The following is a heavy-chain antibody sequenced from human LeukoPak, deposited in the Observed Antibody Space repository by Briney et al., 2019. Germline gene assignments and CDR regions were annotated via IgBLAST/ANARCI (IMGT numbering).Heavy chain of an antibody. CDR2: IYYSGST. D-gene: IGHD5-18*01. J-gene: IGHJ4*02. CDR1: GGPISSSSYY. V-gene: IGHV4-39*01. Sequence: SGTLSLTCTVSGGPISSSSYYWGWIRQPPGKGLEWIGSIYYSGSTYYNPSLKSRVTISVDTSKNQFSLKLSSVTAADTAVYYCARQSDTDYFDYWGQGTLVTVSS. CDR3: ARQSDTDYFDY.